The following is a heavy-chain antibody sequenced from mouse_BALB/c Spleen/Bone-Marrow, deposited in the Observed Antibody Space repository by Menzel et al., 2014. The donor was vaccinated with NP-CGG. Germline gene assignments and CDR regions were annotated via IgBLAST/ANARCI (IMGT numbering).Heavy chain of an antibody. CDR1: GYTFTNYW. D-gene: IGHD1-1*01. CDR3: ARGYYGRTYGWYFDV. J-gene: IGHJ1*01. V-gene: IGHV1-69*02. CDR2: IDPSDSET. Sequence: QVQLQQSGAEFVKPGAPVKLSCKASGYTFTNYWMNWVKQRPGRGLEWIGRIDPSDSETHYNQKFKDKATLTVDKSSSTAYIQLSSLTSEDSAVYYCARGYYGRTYGWYFDVWAAATTVPVTS.